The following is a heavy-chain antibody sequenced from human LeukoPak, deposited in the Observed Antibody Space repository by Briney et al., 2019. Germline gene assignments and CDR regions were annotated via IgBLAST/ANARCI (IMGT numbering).Heavy chain of an antibody. CDR1: GYTFTSYY. CDR3: ASAPRIRYFDWLSSPFDY. Sequence: ASVKVSCKASGYTFTSYYMHWVRQAPGQGLEWMGIINPSGGSTSYAQKLQGRVTMTRDTSTSTVYMELSSLRSEDTAVYYCASAPRIRYFDWLSSPFDYWGQGTLVTVSS. CDR2: INPSGGST. V-gene: IGHV1-46*01. D-gene: IGHD3-9*01. J-gene: IGHJ4*02.